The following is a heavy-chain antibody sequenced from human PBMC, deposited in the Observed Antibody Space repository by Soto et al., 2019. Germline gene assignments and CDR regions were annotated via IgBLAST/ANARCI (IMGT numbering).Heavy chain of an antibody. V-gene: IGHV4-30-4*01. CDR3: AREIIPLTTDWYFDL. D-gene: IGHD4-17*01. CDR1: GGSISGGIYY. J-gene: IGHJ2*01. CDR2: IFHSGST. Sequence: QVQLQESGPGLVKPSETLSLTCTVSGGSISGGIYYWSWVRQSPGTGLEWIGYIFHSGSTFYNPSLGSRVTKSVDTSKNQFSLRLSSVTAADTAVYYCAREIIPLTTDWYFDLWGRGTLVTVSS.